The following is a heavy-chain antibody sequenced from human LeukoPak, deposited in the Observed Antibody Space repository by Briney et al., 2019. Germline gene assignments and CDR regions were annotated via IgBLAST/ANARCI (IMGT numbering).Heavy chain of an antibody. J-gene: IGHJ4*02. CDR1: GFTFSRYA. D-gene: IGHD4-17*01. Sequence: GGSLRLSCAASGFTFSRYAMSWVRLAPGKGLVWVSRINSDGSSTIYADSVKGRFTISRDNAKNTLYLQMNSLRAEDTAVYYCAGGDYEHQAYWGQGTLVTVSS. V-gene: IGHV3-74*01. CDR2: INSDGSST. CDR3: AGGDYEHQAY.